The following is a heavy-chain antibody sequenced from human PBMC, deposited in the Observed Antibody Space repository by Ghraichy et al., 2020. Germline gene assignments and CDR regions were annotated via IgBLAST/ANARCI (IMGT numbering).Heavy chain of an antibody. CDR2: IYSGGST. Sequence: GGSLRLSCAASGFTVSSNYMSWVRQAPGKGLEWVSVIYSGGSTYYADSVKGRFTISRDNSKNTLYLQMNSLRAEDTAVYYCARVRYDYVWGSYSFHFDYWGQGTLVTVSS. CDR3: ARVRYDYVWGSYSFHFDY. D-gene: IGHD3-16*01. V-gene: IGHV3-53*01. J-gene: IGHJ4*02. CDR1: GFTVSSNY.